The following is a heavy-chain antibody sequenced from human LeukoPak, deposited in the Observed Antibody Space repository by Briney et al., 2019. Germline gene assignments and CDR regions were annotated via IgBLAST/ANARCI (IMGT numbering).Heavy chain of an antibody. V-gene: IGHV3-21*01. CDR3: ARDPGSYYDILTGYGAFDI. CDR2: ISSSSSYI. Sequence: GGSLRLSCAASGFTFSSYSMNSVRQAPGKGLEWVSSISSSSSYIYYADSVKGRFTISRDNAKNSLYLQMNSLRAEDTAVYYCARDPGSYYDILTGYGAFDIWGQGTMVTVSS. J-gene: IGHJ3*02. CDR1: GFTFSSYS. D-gene: IGHD3-9*01.